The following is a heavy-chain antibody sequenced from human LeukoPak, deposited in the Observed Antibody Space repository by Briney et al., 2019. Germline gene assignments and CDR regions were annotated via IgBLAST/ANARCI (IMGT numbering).Heavy chain of an antibody. CDR1: GDSVTSGGYY. CDR3: ARDVVVTSSPDAFNI. Sequence: SQTLSLTCAVSGDSVTSGGYYWTWIRHHPGKGMEWIGYISNSGTTSYNPSLKSRVSISVDTSDNQFSLRLTSVTAADTAVYYCARDVVVTSSPDAFNIWGQGTMVTVSS. D-gene: IGHD2-21*01. V-gene: IGHV4-31*11. J-gene: IGHJ3*02. CDR2: ISNSGTT.